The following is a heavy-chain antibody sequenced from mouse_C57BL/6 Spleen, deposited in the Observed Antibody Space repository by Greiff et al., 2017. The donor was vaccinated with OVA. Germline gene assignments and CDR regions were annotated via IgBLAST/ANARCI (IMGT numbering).Heavy chain of an antibody. Sequence: VQLQQSGPELVKPGASVKISCKASGYEISSTWMNWVKQRPGQGLEWIGDIYPGSGYTNYNEKFKGKATLTADKSSSTAYMQFSSLTSEDSAIYYWARSGGMITTDWYFDVWGTGTTVTVAS. CDR2: IYPGSGYT. V-gene: IGHV1-82*01. CDR3: ARSGGMITTDWYFDV. CDR1: GYEISSTW. D-gene: IGHD2-4*01. J-gene: IGHJ1*03.